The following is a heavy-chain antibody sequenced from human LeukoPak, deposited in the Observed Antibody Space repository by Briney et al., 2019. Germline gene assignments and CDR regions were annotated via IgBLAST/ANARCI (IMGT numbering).Heavy chain of an antibody. V-gene: IGHV4-4*07. D-gene: IGHD6-13*01. J-gene: IGHJ6*03. CDR3: ARTTEAHSWRTRYYDYYMDV. CDR2: IYTSGST. CDR1: GGSISSYY. Sequence: SETLSLTCTVSGGSISSYYWSWIRQPAGKGLEWIGRIYTSGSTNYNPSLKSRVTMSVDTSKNQFSLKLSSVTAADTAVYYCARTTEAHSWRTRYYDYYMDVWGKGTTVAVSS.